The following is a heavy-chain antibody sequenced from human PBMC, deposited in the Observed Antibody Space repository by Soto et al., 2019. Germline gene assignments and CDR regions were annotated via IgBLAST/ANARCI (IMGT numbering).Heavy chain of an antibody. D-gene: IGHD3-10*01. CDR1: GGSISSSNW. Sequence: SETLSLTCAVSGGSISSSNWWSWVRQRPGKGLEWIGEIYHSGSTNYNPSLKSRVTISVDKSKNQFSLKLSSVTAADTAVYYCASGRVRGVIINAYYYGMDVWGQGTTVT. CDR3: ASGRVRGVIINAYYYGMDV. V-gene: IGHV4-4*02. J-gene: IGHJ6*02. CDR2: IYHSGST.